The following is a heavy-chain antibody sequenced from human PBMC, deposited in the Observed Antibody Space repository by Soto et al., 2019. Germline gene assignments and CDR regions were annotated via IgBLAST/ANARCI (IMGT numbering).Heavy chain of an antibody. J-gene: IGHJ3*02. V-gene: IGHV2-5*02. CDR1: GFSLSTSGVG. D-gene: IGHD6-19*01. CDR2: IYWDDDK. CDR3: ARRGYRSGQGGLAFDI. Sequence: QITLKESGPPLVKPTQTLTLTCTFSGFSLSTSGVGVGWIRQPPGKALEWLALIYWDDDKRYSPSLKSRLTITKHTSKTQVVLIMTDMDTVDTATYYCARRGYRSGQGGLAFDIWGQGTMVTVSS.